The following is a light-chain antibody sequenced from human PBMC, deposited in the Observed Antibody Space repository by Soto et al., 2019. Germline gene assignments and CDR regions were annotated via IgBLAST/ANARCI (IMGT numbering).Light chain of an antibody. CDR3: QQYKSYPQT. V-gene: IGKV1-5*01. Sequence: DIQMTQSPSTLSASVGDRVTITCRASQGLSSYLAWYQQKPGNAPKLLIYDASSLESGVPSRFSGSGSGSEFTLTISGLQPDDFATYYCQQYKSYPQTFGQGTKVDI. J-gene: IGKJ1*01. CDR1: QGLSSY. CDR2: DAS.